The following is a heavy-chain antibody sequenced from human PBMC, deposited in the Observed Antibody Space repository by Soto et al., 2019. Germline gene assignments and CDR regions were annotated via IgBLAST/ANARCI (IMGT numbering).Heavy chain of an antibody. CDR2: ISAYNGNT. CDR3: ARDLKWLQSYFDY. D-gene: IGHD5-12*01. V-gene: IGHV1-18*01. Sequence: SAKVSFKASSYTFTSYGISWVRQAPGQGLEWMGWISAYNGNTNYAQKLQGRVTMTTDTSTSTAYMELRSLRSDDTAVYYCARDLKWLQSYFDYWGQGTLVTVSS. J-gene: IGHJ4*02. CDR1: SYTFTSYG.